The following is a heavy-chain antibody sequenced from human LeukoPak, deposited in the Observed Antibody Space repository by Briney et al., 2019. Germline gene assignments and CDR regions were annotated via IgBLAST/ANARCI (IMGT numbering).Heavy chain of an antibody. Sequence: GGSLRLSCAASGFTFSSNAMNWVRQAPGKGLEWVSAISGSGGSTYYADSVKGRFTISRDNSKNTLYLQMNSLRAEDTAVYYCAKDGPQWLVTFDYWGQGTLVTVSS. CDR2: ISGSGGST. J-gene: IGHJ4*02. CDR3: AKDGPQWLVTFDY. CDR1: GFTFSSNA. D-gene: IGHD6-19*01. V-gene: IGHV3-23*01.